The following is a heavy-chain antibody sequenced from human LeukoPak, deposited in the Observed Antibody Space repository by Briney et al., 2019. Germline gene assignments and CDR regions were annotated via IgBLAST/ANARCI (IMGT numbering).Heavy chain of an antibody. CDR2: ISYDGSNK. V-gene: IGHV3-30*04. CDR3: AGPYGSGSYYLYYYYYGMDV. J-gene: IGHJ6*02. CDR1: GFTFSSYA. Sequence: GPLRLSCAASGFTFSSYAMHWVRQAPGKGLEWVAVISYDGSNKYYADSVKGRFTISRDNSKNTLYLQMNSLRAEDTAVYYCAGPYGSGSYYLYYYYYGMDVWGQGTTVTVSS. D-gene: IGHD3-10*01.